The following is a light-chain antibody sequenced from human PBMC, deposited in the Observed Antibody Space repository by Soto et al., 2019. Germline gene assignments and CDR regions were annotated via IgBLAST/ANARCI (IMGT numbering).Light chain of an antibody. J-gene: IGLJ2*01. CDR3: SSYTTNKTLL. CDR1: SSDVGAHNF. V-gene: IGLV2-14*01. CDR2: EIS. Sequence: QSALTQPASVSGSPGQSITISCTGTSSDVGAHNFVSWYQQHPGKAPKLIFYEISNRPPGLSDRFSGSKSGTTASLTISGRQAEDEADYFCSSYTTNKTLLFGGGTKVTVL.